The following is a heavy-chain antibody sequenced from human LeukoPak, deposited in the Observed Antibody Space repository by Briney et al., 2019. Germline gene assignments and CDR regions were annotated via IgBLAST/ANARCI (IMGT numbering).Heavy chain of an antibody. CDR3: VRGDSVDY. D-gene: IGHD3-16*01. Sequence: HSGGSLRLSCVISGFTLSHFGIHWVRQAPGKGLDWVAFIHFNGTNKNYADSVKGRFTVSRDNSKNTVYLQMSSLRGEDTAVYYCVRGDSVDYWGQGTLVAVSA. CDR2: IHFNGTNK. CDR1: GFTLSHFG. J-gene: IGHJ4*02. V-gene: IGHV3-30*02.